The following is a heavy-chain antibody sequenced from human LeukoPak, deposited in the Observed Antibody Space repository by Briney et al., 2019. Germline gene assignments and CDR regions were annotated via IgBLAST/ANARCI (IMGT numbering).Heavy chain of an antibody. Sequence: PVGSLRLSCAASGFNFSSCSMNWVRQAPGKGLDWVSSISSSSYIYYADSVKGRFTISRDNAKNSLYLQMNSLRAEDTAVYYCARDSTARNIGFYYYDSSGSFDYWGQGTLVTVSS. V-gene: IGHV3-21*01. D-gene: IGHD3-22*01. CDR1: GFNFSSCS. CDR3: ARDSTARNIGFYYYDSSGSFDY. CDR2: ISSSSYI. J-gene: IGHJ4*02.